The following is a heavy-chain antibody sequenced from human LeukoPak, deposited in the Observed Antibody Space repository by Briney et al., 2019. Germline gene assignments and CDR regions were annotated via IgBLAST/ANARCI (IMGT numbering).Heavy chain of an antibody. D-gene: IGHD3-9*01. CDR2: IYYSGST. CDR1: GGSISSSSYY. CDR3: ARFALRYFDWPPSDY. V-gene: IGHV4-39*01. Sequence: SETLSLTCTVSGGSISSSSYYWGWIRRPPGKGLEWIGSIYYSGSTYYNPSLKSRVTISVDTSKNQFSLKLSSVTAADTAVYYCARFALRYFDWPPSDYWGQGTLVTVSS. J-gene: IGHJ4*02.